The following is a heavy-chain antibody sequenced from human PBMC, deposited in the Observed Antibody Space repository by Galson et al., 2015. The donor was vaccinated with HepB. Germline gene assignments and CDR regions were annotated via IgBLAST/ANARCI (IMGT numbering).Heavy chain of an antibody. CDR1: GGTFSSYA. Sequence: SVKVSCKASGGTFSSYAISWVRQAPGQGLEWMGIINPSGGGTSYAQKFQGRVTMTRDTSTSTVYMELSSLRSEDTAVFYCARDRDSGSYFDYWGQGTLVAVSS. CDR2: INPSGGGT. J-gene: IGHJ4*02. V-gene: IGHV1-46*01. D-gene: IGHD1-26*01. CDR3: ARDRDSGSYFDY.